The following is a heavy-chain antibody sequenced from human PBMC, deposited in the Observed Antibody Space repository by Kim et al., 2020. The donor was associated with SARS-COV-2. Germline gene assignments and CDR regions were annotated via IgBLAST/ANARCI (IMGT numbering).Heavy chain of an antibody. J-gene: IGHJ3*02. V-gene: IGHV4-31*03. CDR2: IYYSGST. CDR1: GGSISSGGYY. CDR3: ARARGGTMIVVVIGAFEI. Sequence: SETLSLTCTVSGGSISSGGYYWSWIRQHPGKGLEWIGYIYYSGSTYYNPSLKSRVTISVDTSKNQFSLKLSSVTAADTAVYYCARARGGTMIVVVIGAFEICGQGTMVTVSS. D-gene: IGHD3-22*01.